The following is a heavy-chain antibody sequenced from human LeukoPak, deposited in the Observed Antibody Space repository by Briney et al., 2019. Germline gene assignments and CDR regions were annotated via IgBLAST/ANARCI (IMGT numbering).Heavy chain of an antibody. V-gene: IGHV4-59*01. CDR2: VYYSGGT. D-gene: IGHD6-25*01. CDR1: DDSMSSYY. J-gene: IGHJ4*02. Sequence: SETLSLTCTVSDDSMSSYYWNWIRQPPGKGLEWIGYVYYSGGTNYNPSLKSRVTMSLDTSKNQFSLRLTSVTAADTAIYYCARTARLPNSWGQGTLATVSS. CDR3: ARTARLPNS.